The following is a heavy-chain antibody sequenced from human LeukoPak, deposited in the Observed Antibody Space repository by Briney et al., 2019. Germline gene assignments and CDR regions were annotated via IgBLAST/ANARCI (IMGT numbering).Heavy chain of an antibody. CDR2: ISTSGDST. Sequence: GGSLRLSCAASGFPFSNYGMQWVRQAPGKGLEYVSGISTSGDSTWYADSVKGRFTISRDNSKNTLYLQMISLRPEDTGVYYCVKDLHESAYEFYWGRGALVTVSS. J-gene: IGHJ4*02. CDR1: GFPFSNYG. V-gene: IGHV3-64D*06. CDR3: VKDLHESAYEFY. D-gene: IGHD5-12*01.